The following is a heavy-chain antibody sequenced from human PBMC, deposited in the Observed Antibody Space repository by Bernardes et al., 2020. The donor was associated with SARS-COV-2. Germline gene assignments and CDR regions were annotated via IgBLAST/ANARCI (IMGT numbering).Heavy chain of an antibody. Sequence: SETLSLTRTVSGGSISSSSYYWGWIRQPPGKGLEWIGSIYYSGSTYYNPSLKSRVTISVDTSKNQFSLKLSSVTAADTAVYYCARHHAKIYYYYGMDVWGQGTTVTVSS. CDR3: ARHHAKIYYYYGMDV. V-gene: IGHV4-39*01. CDR1: GGSISSSSYY. CDR2: IYYSGST. D-gene: IGHD2-8*01. J-gene: IGHJ6*02.